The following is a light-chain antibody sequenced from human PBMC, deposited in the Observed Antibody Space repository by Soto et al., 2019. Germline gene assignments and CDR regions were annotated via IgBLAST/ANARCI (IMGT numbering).Light chain of an antibody. V-gene: IGLV1-51*02. Sequence: QSVLTQPPSVSAAPGQTVTISCSGSSSNIANNYVSWYQHLPGTAPKLLIYENNKRPSGIPDRFSGSKSGTSATLGITGLQTGDEADYYCGTWDSSLTAVVFGTGTKVTVL. CDR2: ENN. CDR3: GTWDSSLTAVV. J-gene: IGLJ1*01. CDR1: SSNIANNY.